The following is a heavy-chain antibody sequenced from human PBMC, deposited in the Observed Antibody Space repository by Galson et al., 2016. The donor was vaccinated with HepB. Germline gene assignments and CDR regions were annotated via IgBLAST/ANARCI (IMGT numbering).Heavy chain of an antibody. D-gene: IGHD6-19*01. CDR1: GASISAFY. CDR3: ARGHSGWSSYYSFYGMDV. CDR2: VHYRGTT. V-gene: IGHV4-4*07. Sequence: ETLSLTCSVSGASISAFYWSWIRQPAGKGLEWIGRVHYRGTTNNNPSLKSRVTMSVDTSKNQFSLKLSSVTAADTAVYYCARGHSGWSSYYSFYGMDVWGQGTTVTVSS. J-gene: IGHJ6*02.